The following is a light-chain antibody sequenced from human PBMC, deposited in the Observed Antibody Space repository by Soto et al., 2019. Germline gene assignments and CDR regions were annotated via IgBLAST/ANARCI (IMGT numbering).Light chain of an antibody. Sequence: QSALTQPPSASGSPGQSVTISCTGTSSDVGAYNYVSWYQQHPGKAPKSMIYEVSKRPSGVPGRFSGSKSGNTASLTVSGLQAEDEADYYCSSYGGSNNLLFGGGTQLTVL. J-gene: IGLJ3*02. CDR2: EVS. CDR1: SSDVGAYNY. CDR3: SSYGGSNNLL. V-gene: IGLV2-8*01.